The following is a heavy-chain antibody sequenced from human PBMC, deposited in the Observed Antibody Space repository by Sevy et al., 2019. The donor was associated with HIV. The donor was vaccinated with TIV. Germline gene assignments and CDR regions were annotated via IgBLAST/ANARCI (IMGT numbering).Heavy chain of an antibody. D-gene: IGHD2-2*01. J-gene: IGHJ4*02. CDR1: GGSISSYY. V-gene: IGHV4-59*01. Sequence: SETLSLTCTVSGGSISSYYWSWIRQPPGKGLEWIGSIYYSGSTNYNPSLKSRVTISVDTSKNQFSLKLSSVTAADTAVYYCASDMLGYCSSTSCYAEGYFDYWGQGTLVTVSS. CDR2: IYYSGST. CDR3: ASDMLGYCSSTSCYAEGYFDY.